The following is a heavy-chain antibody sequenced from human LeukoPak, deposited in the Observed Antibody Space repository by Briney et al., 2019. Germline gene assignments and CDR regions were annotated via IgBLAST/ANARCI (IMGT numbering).Heavy chain of an antibody. J-gene: IGHJ4*02. Sequence: TLSLTCTVAGGSISSGGYYWSWIREHPWNGLEWIGYIYYSGSTYYNPSLKSRVTISVDPSKNQLSLKLSSVTAADTAVYYCASGIAAHIDYWGQGTLVTVSS. V-gene: IGHV4-31*03. D-gene: IGHD6-6*01. CDR1: GGSISSGGYY. CDR2: IYYSGST. CDR3: ASGIAAHIDY.